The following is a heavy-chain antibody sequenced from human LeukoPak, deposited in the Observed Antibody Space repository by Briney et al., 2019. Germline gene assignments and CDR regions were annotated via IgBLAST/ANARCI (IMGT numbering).Heavy chain of an antibody. J-gene: IGHJ4*02. D-gene: IGHD3-3*01. Sequence: ASVKVSCKASGYTFTTYGISWVRQAPGQGLEWMEWISAYNGNTNYAQKLQGRVTMTTDTSTSTAYMELRSLRSDDTAVYYCARTGLRFLEWLPRDYWGQGTLVTVSS. V-gene: IGHV1-18*01. CDR1: GYTFTTYG. CDR2: ISAYNGNT. CDR3: ARTGLRFLEWLPRDY.